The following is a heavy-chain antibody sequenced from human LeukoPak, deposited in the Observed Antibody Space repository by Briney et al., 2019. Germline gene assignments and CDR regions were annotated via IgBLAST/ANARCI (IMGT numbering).Heavy chain of an antibody. CDR3: AKDGGVFGDSYYFDY. Sequence: PGGSLRLSCAASGFTFSSYAMSWVRQAPGKGLEWVSAISGSGGSTYYADPVKGRFTISRDNSKNTLYLQMNSLRAEDTAVYYCAKDGGVFGDSYYFDYWGQGTLVTVSS. V-gene: IGHV3-23*01. D-gene: IGHD3-3*01. CDR1: GFTFSSYA. CDR2: ISGSGGST. J-gene: IGHJ4*02.